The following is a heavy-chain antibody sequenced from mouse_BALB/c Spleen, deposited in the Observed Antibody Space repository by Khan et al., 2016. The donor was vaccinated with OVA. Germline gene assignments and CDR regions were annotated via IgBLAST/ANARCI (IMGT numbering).Heavy chain of an antibody. V-gene: IGHV9-4*02. D-gene: IGHD1-2*01. CDR3: ARGGAGLKRNDGGAMDY. Sequence: QIQLVQSGPELKKPGETVRISCKASGYTFTTAGMQWVQKMPGKGLKWIGWINTHSGVPKYAEDFKGRFAFSLETSASTAYLQITNLKNEDTATYFGARGGAGLKRNDGGAMDYWGQGTSVTVSS. J-gene: IGHJ4*01. CDR2: INTHSGVP. CDR1: GYTFTTAG.